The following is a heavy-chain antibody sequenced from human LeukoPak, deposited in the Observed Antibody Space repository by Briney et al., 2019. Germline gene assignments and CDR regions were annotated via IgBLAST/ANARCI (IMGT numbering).Heavy chain of an antibody. CDR3: ARDWFVDSGDDPFPFDY. D-gene: IGHD5-12*01. CDR2: INPNSGGT. V-gene: IGHV1-2*02. J-gene: IGHJ4*02. CDR1: GYTFTGFY. Sequence: VASVKVSFKAAGYTFTGFYIHWVRQAPGQGLEWMGWINPNSGGTNYAQKFQGRVTMTRDTSISTAYMELSRLTSDDTAIYYCARDWFVDSGDDPFPFDYWGQGTLVCVSS.